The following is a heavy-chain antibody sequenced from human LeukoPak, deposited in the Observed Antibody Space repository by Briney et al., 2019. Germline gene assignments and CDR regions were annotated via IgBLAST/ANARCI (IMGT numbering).Heavy chain of an antibody. V-gene: IGHV3-7*01. CDR1: GFTVSSNY. CDR3: ARDVAYSAFDY. Sequence: GGSLRLSCAASGFTVSSNYMSWVRQAPGKGLEWVATIRPDGSEGYYADSVRGRFTISRDNSKNSFYLQMSSLRAEDTGVFYCARDVAYSAFDYWGQGTLVTVSS. J-gene: IGHJ4*02. CDR2: IRPDGSEG. D-gene: IGHD2-21*01.